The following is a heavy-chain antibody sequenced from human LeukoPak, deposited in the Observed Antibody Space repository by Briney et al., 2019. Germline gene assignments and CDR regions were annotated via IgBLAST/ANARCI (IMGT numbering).Heavy chain of an antibody. D-gene: IGHD3-22*01. V-gene: IGHV4-59*01. CDR3: ARALHDSSGYYYYYGMDV. J-gene: IGHJ6*02. Sequence: PSETLSLTCTVSGGSISSYYWSWIRQPPGKGLEWIGYIYYSGSTNYNPSLKSRVTISVDTSKNQFSLKLSSVTAADTAVYYCARALHDSSGYYYYYGMDVWGQGTTVTVSS. CDR2: IYYSGST. CDR1: GGSISSYY.